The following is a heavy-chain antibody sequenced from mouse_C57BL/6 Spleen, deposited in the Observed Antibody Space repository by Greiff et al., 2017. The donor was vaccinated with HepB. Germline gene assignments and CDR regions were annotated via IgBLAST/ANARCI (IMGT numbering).Heavy chain of an antibody. CDR3: ARGLRRVYYAMDY. J-gene: IGHJ4*01. CDR1: GFNIKNTY. D-gene: IGHD2-4*01. CDR2: LDPANGNT. V-gene: IGHV14-3*01. Sequence: VQLKQSVAELVRPGASVKLSCTASGFNIKNTYMHWVKQRPEQGLEWIGRLDPANGNTKYAPKFQGKATITADTSSNTAYLQLSSLTSEDTAIYYCARGLRRVYYAMDYWGQGTSVTVSS.